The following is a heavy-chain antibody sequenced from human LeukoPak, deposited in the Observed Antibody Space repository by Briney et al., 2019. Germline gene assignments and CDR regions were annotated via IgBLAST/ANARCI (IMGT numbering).Heavy chain of an antibody. J-gene: IGHJ4*02. CDR3: AKDDAWLRFGE. V-gene: IGHV3-23*01. D-gene: IGHD5-12*01. Sequence: GSLRLSCAASGFTFSNNAMHWVRQAPGKGLEWVSGISPSGDITYYADSVKGRFTISRDNSKNTLYLEVISLAAEDTAVYYCAKDDAWLRFGEWSQGTLVTVSS. CDR1: GFTFSNNA. CDR2: ISPSGDIT.